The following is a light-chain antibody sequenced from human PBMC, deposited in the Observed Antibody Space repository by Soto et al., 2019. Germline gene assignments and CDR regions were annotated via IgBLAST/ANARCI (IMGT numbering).Light chain of an antibody. CDR3: QQLNSYPFT. CDR1: QGISSY. CDR2: AAS. Sequence: DIQLTQSPSFLSASVGDRVTITCRASQGISSYLAWYQQKPGKAPNLLIYAASTLQSGVPSRFSGSGSGTEFSLTISSLQPEDFAIYYCQQLNSYPFTFGPGIKVDIK. J-gene: IGKJ3*01. V-gene: IGKV1-9*01.